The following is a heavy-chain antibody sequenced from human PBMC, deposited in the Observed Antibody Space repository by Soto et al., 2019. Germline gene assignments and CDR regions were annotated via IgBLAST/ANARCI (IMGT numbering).Heavy chain of an antibody. J-gene: IGHJ3*02. D-gene: IGHD6-13*01. CDR2: IYYSGST. CDR1: GGSISSYY. V-gene: IGHV4-59*01. CDR3: ARGYSSSWIAFDI. Sequence: SETLSLTCTVSGGSISSYYWSWIRQPPGKGLEWIGYIYYSGSTNYNPSLKSRVTISVDTSKNQFSLKLSSVTAADTAVYYCARGYSSSWIAFDIWGQGTMVTVSS.